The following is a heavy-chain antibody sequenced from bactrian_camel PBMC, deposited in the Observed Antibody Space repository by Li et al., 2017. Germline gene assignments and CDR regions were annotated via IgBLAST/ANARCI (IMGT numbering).Heavy chain of an antibody. J-gene: IGHJ7*01. CDR1: GNTYKNIC. V-gene: IGHV3S1*01. D-gene: IGHD1*01. Sequence: HVQLVESGGGSVQAGGSLKLACAVSGNTYKNICMGWFRQAPGKEREGVAAINIGGGSTVYADSVKGRFTISLGNAKNIVYLQMDSLKPEDTGMYFCAVKLGLMDISTLMMGGKDYYAMDYWGKGTQVTVS. CDR2: INIGGGST.